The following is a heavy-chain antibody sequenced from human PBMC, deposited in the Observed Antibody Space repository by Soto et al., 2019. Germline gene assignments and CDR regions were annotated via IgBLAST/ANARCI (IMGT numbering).Heavy chain of an antibody. CDR1: GFTFTNYA. D-gene: IGHD2-2*01. J-gene: IGHJ4*02. CDR3: AKGVDGPHRTRTSCLFYFDY. Sequence: GGSLGLACAASGFTFTNYAMNWVRLAPGKGLEWVSTISDSGSTYYADSVKGRFTISRDNSKNTLYLHMSSLRAEDTAVYFCAKGVDGPHRTRTSCLFYFDYWGQGTLVTVSS. CDR2: ISDSGST. V-gene: IGHV3-23*01.